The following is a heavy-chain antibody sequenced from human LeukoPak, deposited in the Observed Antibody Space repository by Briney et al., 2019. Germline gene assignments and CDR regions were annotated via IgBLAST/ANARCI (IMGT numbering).Heavy chain of an antibody. J-gene: IGHJ4*02. CDR1: GGSISSGGYY. V-gene: IGHV4-31*03. Sequence: TSQTLSLTCTVSGGSISSGGYYWSWIRQHPGKGLEWIGYIYYSGSTYYNPSPKSRVTISVDTSKNQFSLKLSSVTAADTAVYYCARFYGSGSPDYWGQGTLVTVSS. CDR2: IYYSGST. D-gene: IGHD3-10*01. CDR3: ARFYGSGSPDY.